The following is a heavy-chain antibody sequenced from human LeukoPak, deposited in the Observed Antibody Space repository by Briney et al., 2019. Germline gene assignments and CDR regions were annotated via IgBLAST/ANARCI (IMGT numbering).Heavy chain of an antibody. CDR3: ASSALRFLEGGWFDP. CDR2: IIPILGIA. V-gene: IGHV1-69*04. D-gene: IGHD3-3*01. CDR1: GGTFSSYA. J-gene: IGHJ5*02. Sequence: SVKVSCKASGGTFSSYAISWVRQAPGQGLEWMGRIIPILGIANYAQKFQGRVTISADKSTSTAYMELSSLRSGDTAVYYCASSALRFLEGGWFDPWGQGTLVTVSS.